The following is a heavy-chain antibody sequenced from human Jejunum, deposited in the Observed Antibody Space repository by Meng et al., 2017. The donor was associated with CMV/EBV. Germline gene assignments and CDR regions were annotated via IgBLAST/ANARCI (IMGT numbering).Heavy chain of an antibody. Sequence: RQAPGKGLEWVGRIKSKIDGGTTDYAAPVKGRFTISKDDSKDTLYLQMNSLKTEDTAVYYCATDQGLYCSGGSCHYNFFYYGMDVWGQGTTGTVSS. CDR3: ATDQGLYCSGGSCHYNFFYYGMDV. CDR2: IKSKIDGGTT. D-gene: IGHD2-15*01. J-gene: IGHJ6*02. V-gene: IGHV3-15*01.